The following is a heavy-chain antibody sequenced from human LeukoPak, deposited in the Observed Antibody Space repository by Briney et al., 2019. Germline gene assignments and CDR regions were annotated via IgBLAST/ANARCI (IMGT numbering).Heavy chain of an antibody. CDR2: IYHSGST. CDR3: ARDAHDYGAFDI. CDR1: GGSISSYY. Sequence: SETLSLTCTVSGGSISSYYWSWIRQPPGKGLEWIGEIYHSGSTNYNPSLKSRVTISVDKSKNQFSLKLSSVTAADTAVYYCARDAHDYGAFDIWGQGTMVTVSS. J-gene: IGHJ3*02. V-gene: IGHV4-59*12. D-gene: IGHD4-17*01.